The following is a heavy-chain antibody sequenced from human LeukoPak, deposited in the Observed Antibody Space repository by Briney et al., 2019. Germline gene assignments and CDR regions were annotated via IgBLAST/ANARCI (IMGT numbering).Heavy chain of an antibody. D-gene: IGHD3-10*01. CDR3: ARVRGTMVRGATPVIYYMDV. CDR1: GGSFSGHY. V-gene: IGHV4-34*01. J-gene: IGHJ6*03. CDR2: INHSKNT. Sequence: SETLSLTCAVYGGSFSGHYWSWIRQPPGKGLEWIGEINHSKNTNYNPSLKSRVTISVDTSKNQFSLKLSSVTAADTAVYYCARVRGTMVRGATPVIYYMDVWGKGTTVTISS.